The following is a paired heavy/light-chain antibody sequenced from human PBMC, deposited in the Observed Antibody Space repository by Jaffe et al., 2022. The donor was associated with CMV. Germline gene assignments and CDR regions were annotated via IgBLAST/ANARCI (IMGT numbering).Light chain of an antibody. CDR3: QSYDSSDQRV. CDR2: DDN. Sequence: NFMLTQPHSVSESPGKTVTISCTRSSGNIANHYVQWFQQRPGSVPTTVIYDDNKRPSGVPDRFSGSIDSSSNSASLTISGLQTEDEADYYCQSYDSSDQRVFGGGTKLTVL. J-gene: IGLJ3*02. CDR1: SGNIANHY. V-gene: IGLV6-57*04.
Heavy chain of an antibody. V-gene: IGHV1-46*01. CDR3: ARDSDCGGDCLQD. Sequence: QVQLVQSGAEVKKPGASVKVSCKASGHTFTTYYIHWVRQAPGQGLEWMGMINPSDGNTDYAQKFQGRVTMTRDTSTRTVYMELSSLRSEDTAVYYCARDSDCGGDCLQDWGQGTLVTVAS. J-gene: IGHJ4*02. CDR1: GHTFTTYY. CDR2: INPSDGNT. D-gene: IGHD2-21*02.